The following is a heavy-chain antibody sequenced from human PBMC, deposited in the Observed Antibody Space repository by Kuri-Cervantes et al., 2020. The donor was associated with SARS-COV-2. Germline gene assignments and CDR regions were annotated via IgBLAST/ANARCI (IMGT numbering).Heavy chain of an antibody. V-gene: IGHV3-74*03. Sequence: GESLKISCAASGFTFSNYWMHWVRQAPGKGLVWVSHISLDGSRTSYADSVKGRFTISRDNANNTMYLQLNSLRAEDTAAYYCARDRAAAATYAFDVSGQGTMVTVSS. D-gene: IGHD6-13*01. CDR2: ISLDGSRT. J-gene: IGHJ3*01. CDR1: GFTFSNYW. CDR3: ARDRAAAATYAFDV.